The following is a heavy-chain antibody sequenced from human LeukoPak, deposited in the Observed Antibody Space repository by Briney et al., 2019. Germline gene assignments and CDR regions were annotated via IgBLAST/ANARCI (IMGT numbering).Heavy chain of an antibody. Sequence: GASVEVSCKASGYAFTGYYMHWVRQAPGQGLEWMGWINPNSGGTNYAQKFQGRVTMTRDTSISTAYMELSRLRSDDTAVYYCARDGRGLWFGELYDWFDPWGQGTLVTVSS. CDR3: ARDGRGLWFGELYDWFDP. V-gene: IGHV1-2*02. CDR2: INPNSGGT. D-gene: IGHD3-10*01. J-gene: IGHJ5*02. CDR1: GYAFTGYY.